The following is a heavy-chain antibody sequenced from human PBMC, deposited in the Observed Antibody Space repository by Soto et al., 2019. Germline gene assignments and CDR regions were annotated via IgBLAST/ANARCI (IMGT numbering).Heavy chain of an antibody. D-gene: IGHD2-2*01. CDR3: ARAHIVVVPAAIGYYYYGMDV. CDR1: GGTFSSYA. Sequence: SVTVSCKASGGTFSSYAISWVRLAPGQGLEWMGGIIPIVGTANYAQKFRGRATMTTDTSTSTAYMELRSLRSDDTAVYYCARAHIVVVPAAIGYYYYGMDVWGQGTTLTVSS. J-gene: IGHJ6*02. V-gene: IGHV1-69*05. CDR2: IIPIVGTA.